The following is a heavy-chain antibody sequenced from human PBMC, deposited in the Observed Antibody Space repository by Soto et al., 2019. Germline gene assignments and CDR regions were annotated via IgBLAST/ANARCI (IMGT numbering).Heavy chain of an antibody. CDR1: GFTFDDYA. Sequence: EVQLVESGGGLVQPGRSLRLSCAASGFTFDDYAMHWVRQAPGKGLEWVLGISWNSGSIGYADSVKGRFTISRDNAKSSLYLQMNSLRAEDTALYYCAKAESIAAAGADYWGQGTLVTVSS. J-gene: IGHJ4*02. CDR2: ISWNSGSI. D-gene: IGHD6-13*01. V-gene: IGHV3-9*01. CDR3: AKAESIAAAGADY.